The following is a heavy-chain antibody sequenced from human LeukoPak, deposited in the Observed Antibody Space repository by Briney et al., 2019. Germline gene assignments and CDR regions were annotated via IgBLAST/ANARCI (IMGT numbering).Heavy chain of an antibody. Sequence: GSLGLSRAAPWFTVRSNHMSLVRQGPGKGLEGVSVIYSGGSTYYADSVKGRFTISRDNSKNTLYLQMNSLRAEDTAVYYCARDGGTDREYWGQGTLVTVSS. CDR3: ARDGGTDREY. V-gene: IGHV3-53*01. CDR2: IYSGGST. J-gene: IGHJ4*02. CDR1: WFTVRSNH. D-gene: IGHD3-16*01.